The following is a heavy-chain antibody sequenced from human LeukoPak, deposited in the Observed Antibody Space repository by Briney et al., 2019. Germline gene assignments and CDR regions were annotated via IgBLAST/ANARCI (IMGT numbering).Heavy chain of an antibody. CDR3: AKRDYSNYDLDY. J-gene: IGHJ4*02. D-gene: IGHD4-11*01. Sequence: GGSLRLSCATSGFTFTTYEMNWVRQAPGKGLEWVSAISGSGGSTYYADSVKGRFTISRDNSKNTLYLQMNSLRAEDTAVYYCAKRDYSNYDLDYWGQGTLVTVSS. CDR2: ISGSGGST. CDR1: GFTFTTYE. V-gene: IGHV3-23*01.